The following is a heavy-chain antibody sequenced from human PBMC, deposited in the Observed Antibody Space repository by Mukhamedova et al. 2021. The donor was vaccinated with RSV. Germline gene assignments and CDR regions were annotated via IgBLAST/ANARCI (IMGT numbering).Heavy chain of an antibody. V-gene: IGHV3-9*01. Sequence: LTISRDNAKNSLYLQMNSLRPEDTALYYCAKGGRSSTTCHFDYWGQGTLVTVSS. CDR3: AKGGRSSTTCHFDY. J-gene: IGHJ4*02. D-gene: IGHD2-2*01.